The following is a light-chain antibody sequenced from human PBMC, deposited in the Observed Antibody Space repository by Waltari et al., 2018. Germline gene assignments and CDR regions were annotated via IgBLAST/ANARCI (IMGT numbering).Light chain of an antibody. Sequence: DIQLTQSPSFLAVSLRDRVTLTCRASQDISSFLGWYQQNPGKAPKLLIAGASTLQSGVPSRFSGSGCGTEFTLTISSLQPEDSATYYCQQYDSYPLTFGGGTKVEIK. CDR1: QDISSF. J-gene: IGKJ4*01. CDR2: GAS. V-gene: IGKV1-9*01. CDR3: QQYDSYPLT.